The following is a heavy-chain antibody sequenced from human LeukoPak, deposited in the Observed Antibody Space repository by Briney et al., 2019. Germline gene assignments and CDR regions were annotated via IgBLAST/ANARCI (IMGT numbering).Heavy chain of an antibody. CDR2: ISTNGGIT. CDR1: GFTFSSFA. J-gene: IGHJ4*02. Sequence: PGGSLRLSCAASGFTFSSFAMHWVRQAPGKGLEYVSGISTNGGITYHANSVKGRFTISRDNSKNTLYLQMGSLRAEDMAVHYCARGNTLTGYSRYWGQGILVTVSS. D-gene: IGHD3-9*01. CDR3: ARGNTLTGYSRY. V-gene: IGHV3-64*01.